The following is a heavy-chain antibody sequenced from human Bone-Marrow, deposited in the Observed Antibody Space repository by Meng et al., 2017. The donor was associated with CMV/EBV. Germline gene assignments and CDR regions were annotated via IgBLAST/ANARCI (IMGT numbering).Heavy chain of an antibody. V-gene: IGHV3-53*01. D-gene: IGHD1-26*01. CDR3: ARGKWELLLDY. CDR2: IYSGGST. Sequence: GGSLRLSCAASGFTVSSNYMSWVSQAPGKGLEWVSVIYSGGSTYYADSVKGRFTISRDNSKNTLYLQMNSLRAEDTAVYYCARGKWELLLDYLGQGTLVTVSS. J-gene: IGHJ4*02. CDR1: GFTVSSNY.